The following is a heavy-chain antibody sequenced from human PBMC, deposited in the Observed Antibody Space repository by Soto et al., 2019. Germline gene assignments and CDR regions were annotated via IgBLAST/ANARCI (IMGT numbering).Heavy chain of an antibody. Sequence: QVQLVQSGVEVKKPGASVKVSCKASGYTFISHGISWVRQAPGQGLEWLGWISGKNGNTNNAQRHQGRVNLTTDTSTSTAYMDLRSLRSDDTAVYSCARVSSSMVVVPDYGMAVWRQVTTVTVAS. CDR2: ISGKNGNT. CDR1: GYTFISHG. J-gene: IGHJ6*02. CDR3: ARVSSSMVVVPDYGMAV. V-gene: IGHV1-18*04. D-gene: IGHD2-15*01.